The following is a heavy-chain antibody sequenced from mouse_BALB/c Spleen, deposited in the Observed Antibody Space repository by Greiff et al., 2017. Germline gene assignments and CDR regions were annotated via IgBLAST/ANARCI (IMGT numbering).Heavy chain of an antibody. CDR1: GYTFTDYN. D-gene: IGHD2-10*02. V-gene: IGHV1-18*01. Sequence: VQLQQSGPELVKPGASVKIPCKASGYTFTDYNMDWVKQSHGKSLEWIGDINPNNGGTIYNQKFKGKATLTVDKSSSTAYTELRSLTSEDTAVYYCARLEYGNYGFDYWGQGTTLTVSS. CDR3: ARLEYGNYGFDY. J-gene: IGHJ2*01. CDR2: INPNNGGT.